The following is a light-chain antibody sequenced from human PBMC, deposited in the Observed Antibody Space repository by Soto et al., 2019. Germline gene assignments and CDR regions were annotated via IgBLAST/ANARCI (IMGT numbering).Light chain of an antibody. V-gene: IGLV2-14*01. CDR2: EVT. CDR3: SSYGSSGTSV. J-gene: IGLJ1*01. Sequence: QSVLTQPASVAGSPGQSITISCAGTSSDVGGYDFVSWYQHHPGRAPKLLIYEVTGRPSGVSYRFSGSKSGNTASLIISGFQAEDEAYYYCSSYGSSGTSVFGTGTKLTVL. CDR1: SSDVGGYDF.